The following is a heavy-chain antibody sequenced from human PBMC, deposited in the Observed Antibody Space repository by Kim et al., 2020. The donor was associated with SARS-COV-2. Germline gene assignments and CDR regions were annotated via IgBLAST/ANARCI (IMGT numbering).Heavy chain of an antibody. V-gene: IGHV7-4-1*02. CDR3: ARVKRWATLDY. D-gene: IGHD5-12*01. Sequence: NPTSAKGLTGRFVFSLDTSVSTAYLQISSLKAEDTAVYYCARVKRWATLDYWGQGTLVTVSS. CDR2: NP. J-gene: IGHJ4*02.